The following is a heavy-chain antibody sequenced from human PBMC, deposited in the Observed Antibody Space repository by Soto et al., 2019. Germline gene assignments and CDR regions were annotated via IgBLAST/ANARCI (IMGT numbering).Heavy chain of an antibody. V-gene: IGHV4-30-2*01. Sequence: SETLSLTCAVSGGSLSSGGYSWSWIRQPPGKGLEWIGYIYHSGSTYYNPSLKSRVTISVGRSKNKFYLKLSSVTAADTPVHYCARAGEVGLKSYYYCMDVWQKGTTIAVCS. CDR1: GGSLSSGGYS. CDR3: ARAGEVGLKSYYYCMDV. J-gene: IGHJ6*01. CDR2: IYHSGST. D-gene: IGHD3-10*01.